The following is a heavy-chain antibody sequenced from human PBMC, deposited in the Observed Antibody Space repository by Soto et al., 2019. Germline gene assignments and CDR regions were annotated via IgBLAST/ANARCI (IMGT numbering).Heavy chain of an antibody. CDR3: ARLSSSSWYTPEGYFDY. CDR1: GGSISSSSYY. CDR2: IYYSGST. V-gene: IGHV4-39*01. Sequence: QLQLQESGPGLVKPSETLSLTCTVSGGSISSSSYYWGWIRQPPGKGLEWIGSIYYSGSTYYNPSLKSRVTISVDTSKNQFSLKLSSVTAADTAVYYCARLSSSSWYTPEGYFDYWGQGTLVTVSS. J-gene: IGHJ4*02. D-gene: IGHD6-13*01.